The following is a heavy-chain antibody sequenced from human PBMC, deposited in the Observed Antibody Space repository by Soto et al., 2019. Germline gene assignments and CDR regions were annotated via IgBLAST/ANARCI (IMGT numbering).Heavy chain of an antibody. V-gene: IGHV3-9*01. Sequence: DVQLVESGGGLVQPXRSLRLSCEVSGFSFGDYAMHWVRQAPGKGLEWVSGIFWNSGTIAYADSVKGRFTISRDNAKXSLXXXMNSLRPEDTALYYCAKGQCTGVKCYSDYMDVWGKGTTVTVSS. D-gene: IGHD2-8*02. CDR2: IFWNSGTI. CDR1: GFSFGDYA. CDR3: AKGQCTGVKCYSDYMDV. J-gene: IGHJ6*03.